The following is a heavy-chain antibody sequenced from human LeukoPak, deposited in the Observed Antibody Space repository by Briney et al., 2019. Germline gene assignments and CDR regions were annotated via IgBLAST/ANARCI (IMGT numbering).Heavy chain of an antibody. Sequence: GGSLRLSCAASGFTFSSYAMSWVRQAPGKGLEWVSAISGSGGSTYYADSVKGRFTISRDSSKNTLYLHMSSLRAEDTAVYYCAKDSRITGTTIYYFDYWGQGTLVTVSS. J-gene: IGHJ4*02. CDR3: AKDSRITGTTIYYFDY. CDR2: ISGSGGST. V-gene: IGHV3-23*01. CDR1: GFTFSSYA. D-gene: IGHD1-20*01.